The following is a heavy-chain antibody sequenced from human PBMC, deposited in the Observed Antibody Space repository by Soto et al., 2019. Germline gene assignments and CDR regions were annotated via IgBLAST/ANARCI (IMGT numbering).Heavy chain of an antibody. CDR2: INPSGGST. J-gene: IGHJ4*02. Sequence: ASVKVSCKASGYTFTSYYMHWVRQAPGQGLEWMGIINPSGGSTSYAQKFQGRVTMTRNTSISTAYMELSSLGSEDTAVYYCAIGTHPYFNDYWGQGTLVTVSS. D-gene: IGHD2-8*01. CDR3: AIGTHPYFNDY. CDR1: GYTFTSYY. V-gene: IGHV1-46*01.